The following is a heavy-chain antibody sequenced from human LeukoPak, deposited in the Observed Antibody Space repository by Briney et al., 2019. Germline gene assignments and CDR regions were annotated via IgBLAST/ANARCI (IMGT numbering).Heavy chain of an antibody. D-gene: IGHD1-1*01. CDR3: ARVSWFPGTSYYYMDV. CDR2: IHYSGST. J-gene: IGHJ6*03. CDR1: GGSISSYY. V-gene: IGHV4-59*01. Sequence: SETLSLTCTVSGGSISSYYWSWIRQPPGKGLVWIGYIHYSGSTNYSPSLKSRVTISVDTSKNQFSLNLTSVTAADSAVYYCARVSWFPGTSYYYMDVWGEGTTVTVSS.